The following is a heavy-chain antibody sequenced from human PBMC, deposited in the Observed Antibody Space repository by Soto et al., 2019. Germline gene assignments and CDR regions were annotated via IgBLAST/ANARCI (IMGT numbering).Heavy chain of an antibody. CDR2: INHCGST. CDR3: ARALVVVVAAAASDAFDI. J-gene: IGHJ3*02. Sequence: QVQLQQWGAGLLKPSETLSLTCAVYGGSFSGYYWSWIRQPPAKGLEWIGEINHCGSTNYNPFLKSRVTISVDTSKNQFSLKLSSVTAADTAVYYCARALVVVVAAAASDAFDIWGQGTMVTVSS. V-gene: IGHV4-34*01. CDR1: GGSFSGYY. D-gene: IGHD2-15*01.